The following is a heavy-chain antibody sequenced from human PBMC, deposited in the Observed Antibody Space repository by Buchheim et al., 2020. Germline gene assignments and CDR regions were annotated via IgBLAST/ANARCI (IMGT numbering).Heavy chain of an antibody. CDR1: GFTFSSYG. D-gene: IGHD1-26*01. CDR2: IWYDGSNK. Sequence: QVQLVESGGGVVQPGRSLRLSCAASGFTFSSYGMHWVRQAPGKGLEWVAVIWYDGSNKYYADSVKGRFTISRDNSKNTLYLQMNSLRAEDTAVYYCARDRDPSIVGATTGSVAFDYWGQGTL. J-gene: IGHJ4*02. V-gene: IGHV3-33*01. CDR3: ARDRDPSIVGATTGSVAFDY.